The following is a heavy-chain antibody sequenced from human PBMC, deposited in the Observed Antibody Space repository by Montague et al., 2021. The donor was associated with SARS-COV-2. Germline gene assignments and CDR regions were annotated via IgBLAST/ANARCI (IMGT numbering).Heavy chain of an antibody. V-gene: IGHV4-34*01. J-gene: IGHJ3*01. CDR2: INHSGSS. CDR3: ARAHVTIFVVLIMLPAAGAVDV. Sequence: SETLSLTCAVYGGSFTGYYWTWIRQPPGKGLEWIGEINHSGSSNYNPSLESRVTMLVDTSKNQFPLRLNSVSAADTAVYYCARAHVTIFVVLIMLPAAGAVDVWGQGTTVTVSS. D-gene: IGHD3-3*01. CDR1: GGSFTGYY.